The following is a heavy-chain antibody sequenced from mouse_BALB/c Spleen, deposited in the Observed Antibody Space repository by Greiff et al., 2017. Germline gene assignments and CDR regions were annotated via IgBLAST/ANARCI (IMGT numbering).Heavy chain of an antibody. Sequence: EVQLVESGGGLVQPGGSRKLSCAASGFTFSSFGMHWVRQAPEKGLEWVAYISSGSSTIYYADTVKGRFTISRDNPKNTLFLQMTSLRSEDTAMYYCARRDDYDGAWFAYWGQGTLVTVSA. CDR2: ISSGSSTI. D-gene: IGHD2-4*01. V-gene: IGHV5-17*02. J-gene: IGHJ3*01. CDR1: GFTFSSFG. CDR3: ARRDDYDGAWFAY.